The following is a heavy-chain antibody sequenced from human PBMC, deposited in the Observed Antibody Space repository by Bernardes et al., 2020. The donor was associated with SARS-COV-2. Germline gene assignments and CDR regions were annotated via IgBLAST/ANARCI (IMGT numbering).Heavy chain of an antibody. V-gene: IGHV4-39*01. Sequence: ETLSLTCTVSGGSISSSSYYWGWIRQPPGKGLEWIGSIYYSGSTYYNPSLKSRVTISVDTSKNQFSLKLSSVTAADTAVYYCARGYDYNTYIDYWGQGTLVTVSS. CDR2: IYYSGST. CDR1: GGSISSSSYY. D-gene: IGHD4-4*01. J-gene: IGHJ4*02. CDR3: ARGYDYNTYIDY.